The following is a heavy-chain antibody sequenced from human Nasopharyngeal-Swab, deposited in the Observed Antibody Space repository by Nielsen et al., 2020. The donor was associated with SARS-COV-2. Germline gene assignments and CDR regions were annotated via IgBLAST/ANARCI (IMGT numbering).Heavy chain of an antibody. CDR1: GYSFTSYW. D-gene: IGHD5-12*01. V-gene: IGHV5-51*01. J-gene: IGHJ6*02. Sequence: GGSLRLSCKGSGYSFTSYWIAWVRQMPGKGLEWMGIIYPRDSDTRYSPSFQGQVTISADKSISTAYLQWSSLKVSDTAMYYCVRPEGVATSFKYYFQYGMDVWGQGTMVTVPS. CDR3: VRPEGVATSFKYYFQYGMDV. CDR2: IYPRDSDT.